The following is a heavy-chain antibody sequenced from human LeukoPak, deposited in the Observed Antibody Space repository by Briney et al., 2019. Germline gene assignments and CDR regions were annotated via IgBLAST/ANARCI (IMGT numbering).Heavy chain of an antibody. CDR1: GFTFSSYA. J-gene: IGHJ4*02. Sequence: GRSLRLSCAASGFTFSSYAMHWVRQAPGKGLEWVAVISYDGSNKYYADSVKGRFTISRDNSKNTLYLQMNSLRAEDTAVYYCAKRGDSRGYYYDWGQGTLVTVSS. CDR2: ISYDGSNK. V-gene: IGHV3-30-3*02. CDR3: AKRGDSRGYYYD. D-gene: IGHD3-22*01.